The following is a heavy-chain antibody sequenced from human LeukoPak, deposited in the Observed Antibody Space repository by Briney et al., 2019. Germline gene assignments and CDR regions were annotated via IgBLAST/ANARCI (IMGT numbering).Heavy chain of an antibody. CDR2: IYPGDSDT. J-gene: IGHJ5*02. V-gene: IGHV5-51*01. CDR3: ARQVSQWLRFIWFDP. D-gene: IGHD5-12*01. Sequence: GESLKISCKGSGYSFTSYWIGWVRQMPGKGLEWMGIIYPGDSDTRYSPSFQGQVTISADKSISTAYLQWSSLKASDTAMYYCARQVSQWLRFIWFDPWGQGTLVTVSS. CDR1: GYSFTSYW.